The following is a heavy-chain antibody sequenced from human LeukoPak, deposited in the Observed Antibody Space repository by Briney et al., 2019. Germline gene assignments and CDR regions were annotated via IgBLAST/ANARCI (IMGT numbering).Heavy chain of an antibody. CDR3: ARAPQIVGATPFDY. J-gene: IGHJ4*02. V-gene: IGHV1-2*04. CDR1: GYTFTGYY. Sequence: ASVKVSCKASGYTFTGYYMHWVRQAPGQGLEWMGWINPNSGGTNYAQKFQGWITMTRDTSISTAYMELSRLRSGDTAVYYCARAPQIVGATPFDYWGQGTLVTVSS. CDR2: INPNSGGT. D-gene: IGHD1-26*01.